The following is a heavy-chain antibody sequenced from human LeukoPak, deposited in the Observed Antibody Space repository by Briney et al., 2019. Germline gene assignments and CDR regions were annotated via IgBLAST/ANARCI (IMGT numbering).Heavy chain of an antibody. V-gene: IGHV3-48*02. Sequence: GGSLRLSCAASGFTFSSYEMNWVRQAPGKGLEWVSYISSSSTTIYYADSVRGRFTISKDNAKNSLYLQMNSLRDEDTAIYYCVRESTYAFHIWGQGTMVTVSS. CDR3: VRESTYAFHI. J-gene: IGHJ3*02. CDR2: ISSSSTTI. D-gene: IGHD2/OR15-2a*01. CDR1: GFTFSSYE.